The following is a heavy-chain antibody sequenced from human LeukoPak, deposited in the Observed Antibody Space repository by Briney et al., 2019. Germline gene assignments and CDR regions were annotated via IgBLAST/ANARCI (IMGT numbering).Heavy chain of an antibody. J-gene: IGHJ4*02. CDR3: ARVDELLYSGFDY. CDR1: GFTVSSNY. V-gene: IGHV3-53*01. CDR2: IYSGGST. Sequence: PGGSLRLSCAASGFTVSSNYMSWVRQAPGKGLEWVSVIYSGGSTYYADSVKGRFTISRDNAKNSLYLQMSSLRAEDTAVYYCARVDELLYSGFDYWGQGTLVTVSS. D-gene: IGHD2-2*02.